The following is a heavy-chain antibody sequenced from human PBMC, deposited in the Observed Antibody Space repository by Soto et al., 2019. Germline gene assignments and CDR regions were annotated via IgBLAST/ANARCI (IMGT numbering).Heavy chain of an antibody. V-gene: IGHV3-30-3*01. CDR2: ISYDGSNK. Sequence: GGSLRLSCAASGFTFSSYAMHWVRQAPGKGLEWVAVISYDGSNKYYADSVKGRFTISRDNSKNTLYLQMNSLRAEDTAVYYCARDHPRSGGAGGYWGQGTLVTVSS. D-gene: IGHD3-16*01. J-gene: IGHJ4*02. CDR3: ARDHPRSGGAGGY. CDR1: GFTFSSYA.